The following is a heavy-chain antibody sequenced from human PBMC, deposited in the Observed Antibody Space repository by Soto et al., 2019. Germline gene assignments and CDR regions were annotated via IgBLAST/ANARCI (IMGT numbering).Heavy chain of an antibody. CDR3: ARVWGGAFDF. J-gene: IGHJ3*01. Sequence: PSETLSLTCTVSGGSISSYYWSWIRQPPGKGLEWIGDINYSGSTNYNPSLKSRATISVDTSKNQFSLKLTSVTAADTAVYYCARVWGGAFDFWGQGTMVTVSS. D-gene: IGHD3-10*01. CDR1: GGSISSYY. V-gene: IGHV4-59*12. CDR2: INYSGST.